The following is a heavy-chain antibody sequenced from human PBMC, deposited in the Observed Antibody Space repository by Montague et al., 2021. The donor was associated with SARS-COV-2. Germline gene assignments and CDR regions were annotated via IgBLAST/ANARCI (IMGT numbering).Heavy chain of an antibody. CDR1: GGSISSSSYY. J-gene: IGHJ4*02. CDR2: IYYSGST. D-gene: IGHD3-22*01. Sequence: SETLSLTCTVSGGSISSSSYYWGWIRQPPGKGLEWIGSIYYSGSTYYNPSLKSRVPISVDTSKNQFSLKLSSVTAADTAAYYGARPGKTRIAMKVVVMGYFDYWGQGALVTVSS. V-gene: IGHV4-39*01. CDR3: ARPGKTRIAMKVVVMGYFDY.